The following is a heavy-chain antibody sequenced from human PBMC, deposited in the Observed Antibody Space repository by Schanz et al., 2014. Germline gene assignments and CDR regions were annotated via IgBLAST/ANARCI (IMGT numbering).Heavy chain of an antibody. J-gene: IGHJ3*01. Sequence: EVHLLESGGGLVQPGGSLRLSCAASGFTVSNNYMSWVRQAPGKGLECVSVIYSGGITKYVDSVKGRFIISRDYSKNTVYLQMNSLRTEDTAVYYCARDPGGTKTHGLWGQGTMVTVSS. CDR1: GFTVSNNY. V-gene: IGHV3-66*01. D-gene: IGHD2-15*01. CDR3: ARDPGGTKTHGL. CDR2: IYSGGIT.